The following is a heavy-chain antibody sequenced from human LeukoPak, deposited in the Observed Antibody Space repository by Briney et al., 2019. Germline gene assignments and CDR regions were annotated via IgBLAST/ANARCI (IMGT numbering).Heavy chain of an antibody. CDR2: ISAYNGNT. V-gene: IGHV1-18*01. CDR1: GYTFTSYG. CDR3: ARGNIVVVPAAIVAGYYYYGMDV. J-gene: IGHJ6*02. Sequence: ASVKVSCKASGYTFTSYGISWVRQAPGQGLEWMGWISAYNGNTNYAQKLQGRVTMTTDTSTSTAYMELRSLRSEDTAVYYCARGNIVVVPAAIVAGYYYYGMDVWGQGTTVTVSS. D-gene: IGHD2-2*01.